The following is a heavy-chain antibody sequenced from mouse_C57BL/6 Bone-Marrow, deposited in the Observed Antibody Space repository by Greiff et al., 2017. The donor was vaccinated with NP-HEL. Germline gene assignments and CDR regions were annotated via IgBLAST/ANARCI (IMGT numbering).Heavy chain of an antibody. CDR1: GFTFSDYY. J-gene: IGHJ4*01. CDR2: INYDGSST. CDR3: AREDDGYYDAMDY. V-gene: IGHV5-16*01. D-gene: IGHD2-3*01. Sequence: EVKVVESEGGLVQPGSSMKLSCTASGFTFSDYYMAWVRQVPEKGLEWVANINYDGSSTYYLDSLKSRFIISRDNAKNILYLQMSSLKSEDTATYYCAREDDGYYDAMDYWGQGTSVTVSS.